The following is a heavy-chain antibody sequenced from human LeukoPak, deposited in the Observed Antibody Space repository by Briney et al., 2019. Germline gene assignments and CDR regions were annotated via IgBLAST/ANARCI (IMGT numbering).Heavy chain of an antibody. Sequence: GGSLRLSCAASGFTFSSYGMHWVRQAPGKGLEWVAFIRYDGSNKYYADSVKGRFTISRDNSKNTLYLQMNSLRAEDTAVYYCAKDQGLAAARTFDYWGQGTLVTVSS. J-gene: IGHJ4*02. CDR2: IRYDGSNK. D-gene: IGHD6-6*01. CDR1: GFTFSSYG. V-gene: IGHV3-30*02. CDR3: AKDQGLAAARTFDY.